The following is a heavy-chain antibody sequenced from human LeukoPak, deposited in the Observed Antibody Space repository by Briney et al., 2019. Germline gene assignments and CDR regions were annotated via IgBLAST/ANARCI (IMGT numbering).Heavy chain of an antibody. CDR3: ARGPYSSGPFDY. D-gene: IGHD6-19*01. CDR2: IIPILGIA. J-gene: IGHJ4*02. Sequence: SVKVSCKASGGTFSSYAISWVRQAPGQGLEWMGRIIPILGIANYAQKFQGRVTITADKSTSTAYMELSSLRSEDTAGYYCARGPYSSGPFDYWGQGTLVTVSS. CDR1: GGTFSSYA. V-gene: IGHV1-69*04.